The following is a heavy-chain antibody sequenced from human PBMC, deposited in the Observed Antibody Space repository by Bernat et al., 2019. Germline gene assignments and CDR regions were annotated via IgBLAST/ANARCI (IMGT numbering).Heavy chain of an antibody. Sequence: EVQLVESGGGLVQPGGSLRLSCAASGFTFSSYAMSWVRQAPGKGLEWVSAISGSGGSTYYADSVKGRFTISRDNSKNTLYLQMNSLRAEDTAVYYCAKDAGFLEWLLYNYMDVWGKGTTVTVSS. CDR1: GFTFSSYA. CDR2: ISGSGGST. V-gene: IGHV3-23*04. J-gene: IGHJ6*03. D-gene: IGHD3-3*01. CDR3: AKDAGFLEWLLYNYMDV.